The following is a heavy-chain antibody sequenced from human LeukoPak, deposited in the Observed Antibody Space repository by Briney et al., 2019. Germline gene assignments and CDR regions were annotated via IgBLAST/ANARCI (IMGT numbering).Heavy chain of an antibody. V-gene: IGHV4-34*01. CDR2: INHSGST. D-gene: IGHD3-3*01. CDR3: ARRFLASHYYYYYYMDV. CDR1: GGSFSGYY. Sequence: NPSETLSLTCAVYGGSFSGYYWSWIRQPPGKGLEWIGEINHSGSTNYNPSLKSRVTISVDTSKNQFSLKLSSVTAADTAVYYCARRFLASHYYYYYYMDVWGKGTTVTVSS. J-gene: IGHJ6*03.